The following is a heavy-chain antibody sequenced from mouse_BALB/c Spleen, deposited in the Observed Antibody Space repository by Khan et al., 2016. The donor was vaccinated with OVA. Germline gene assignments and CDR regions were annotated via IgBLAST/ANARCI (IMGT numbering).Heavy chain of an antibody. CDR1: GFNIKDTY. V-gene: IGHV14-3*02. Sequence: VQLKQSGAELVKPGASVKLSCTASGFNIKDTYMHWVKQRPEQGLEWIGRIDPANGNTKYDPKFQGQATITADTSSNTAYLQLSSLTSEDTAVYYCARGTARATGDYWGQGTTLTVSS. D-gene: IGHD3-2*01. CDR2: IDPANGNT. J-gene: IGHJ2*01. CDR3: ARGTARATGDY.